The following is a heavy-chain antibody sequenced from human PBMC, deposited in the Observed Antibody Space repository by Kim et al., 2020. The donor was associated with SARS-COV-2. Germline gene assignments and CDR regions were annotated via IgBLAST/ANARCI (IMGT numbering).Heavy chain of an antibody. J-gene: IGHJ4*02. D-gene: IGHD2-15*01. V-gene: IGHV3-30*02. CDR3: AKGGRYCSGGSCYPDY. Sequence: SVKGRFTISRDNSKNTLYLQMNSLRAEDTAVYYCAKGGRYCSGGSCYPDYWGQGTLVTVSS.